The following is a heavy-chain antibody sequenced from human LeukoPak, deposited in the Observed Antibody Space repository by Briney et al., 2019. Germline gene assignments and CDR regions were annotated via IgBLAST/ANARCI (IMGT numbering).Heavy chain of an antibody. Sequence: GGSLRLSCAASGFTFSSYAMHWVRQAPGKGLEWVAVISYDGSNKYYADSVKGRFTISRDNSKNTLYLHMNTLRAEDTAVYYCARANWHSRGTLYYFDHWGQGTLVTVSS. CDR3: ARANWHSRGTLYYFDH. CDR1: GFTFSSYA. J-gene: IGHJ4*02. V-gene: IGHV3-30*14. D-gene: IGHD2-15*01. CDR2: ISYDGSNK.